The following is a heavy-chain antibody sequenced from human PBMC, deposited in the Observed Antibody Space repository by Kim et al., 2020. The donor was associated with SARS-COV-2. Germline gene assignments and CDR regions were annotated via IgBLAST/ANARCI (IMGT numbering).Heavy chain of an antibody. CDR3: AKDHGWEDDY. CDR2: ST. D-gene: IGHD1-26*01. V-gene: IGHV3-23*01. J-gene: IGHJ4*02. Sequence: STYYADSVKGRFTISRDNSKNTLYLQMNSLRAEDTAVYYCAKDHGWEDDYWGQGTLVTVSS.